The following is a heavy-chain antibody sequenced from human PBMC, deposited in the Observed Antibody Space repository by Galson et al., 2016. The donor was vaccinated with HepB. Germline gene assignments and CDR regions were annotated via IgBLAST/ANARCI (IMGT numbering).Heavy chain of an antibody. V-gene: IGHV3-11*03. J-gene: IGHJ3*02. CDR3: ARNRGYSGYDAFDI. CDR1: GFTFSDYY. Sequence: SLRLSCAASGFTFSDYYMSWIRQAPGKGLEWVSYISISSSYTNYADSVKGRFTISRDNAKNSVYLQMSSLRAEDTAVYYCARNRGYSGYDAFDIWGQGTMVTVSS. D-gene: IGHD5-12*01. CDR2: ISISSSYT.